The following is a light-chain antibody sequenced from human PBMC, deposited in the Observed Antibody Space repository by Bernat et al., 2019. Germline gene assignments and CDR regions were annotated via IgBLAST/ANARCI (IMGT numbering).Light chain of an antibody. CDR3: QQYDNLPIT. J-gene: IGKJ5*01. Sequence: DIQMTQSPSSLSASVGDRVTITCQASQDISNYLNWYQQKPGKAPKLLIYDASNLETGVPSRFSGSGSETDFTFTISRLQPEDIATYYCQQYDNLPITFGQGTRLEIK. V-gene: IGKV1-33*01. CDR1: QDISNY. CDR2: DAS.